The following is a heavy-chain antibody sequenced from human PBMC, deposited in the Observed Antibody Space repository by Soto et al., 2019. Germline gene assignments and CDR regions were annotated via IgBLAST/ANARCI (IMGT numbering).Heavy chain of an antibody. Sequence: QVQLVESGGGVVQPGRSLRLSCAASGFTFSSYGMHWVRQAPGKGLEWVAVISDEGSDKYYADSVKGRFTISRDNSKNMLDLQMNSLRAEDTAVYYCAKDRGYCSNGVCSIDYWGQGTLVTVSS. D-gene: IGHD2-8*01. J-gene: IGHJ4*02. CDR3: AKDRGYCSNGVCSIDY. CDR2: ISDEGSDK. CDR1: GFTFSSYG. V-gene: IGHV3-30*18.